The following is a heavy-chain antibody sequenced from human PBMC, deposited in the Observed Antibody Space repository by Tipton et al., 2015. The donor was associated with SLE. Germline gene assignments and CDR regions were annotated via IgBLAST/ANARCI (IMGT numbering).Heavy chain of an antibody. CDR3: TANYYDPGTLFDY. CDR1: GFSFRTYA. J-gene: IGHJ4*02. Sequence: LSLTCQGSGFSFRTYALSWVRQAPGKGLEWIGFIRSKTYGGTTDFAASVKGRFTISRDDSRSIAYLQMNSLRSEDTAVYYCTANYYDPGTLFDYWGQGTLVAVSS. V-gene: IGHV3-49*04. D-gene: IGHD3-16*01. CDR2: IRSKTYGGTT.